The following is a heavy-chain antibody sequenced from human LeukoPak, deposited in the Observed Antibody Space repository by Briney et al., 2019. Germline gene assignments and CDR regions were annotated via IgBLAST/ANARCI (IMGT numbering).Heavy chain of an antibody. Sequence: GGSLRLSCAASGFTFSSYAMHWVRQAPGKGLEWVAVISYDGSNKYYADSVKGRFTISRDNSKNTLYLQMNSLRAEDTAVYYCARGGDYWGQGTLVTVSS. CDR1: GFTFSSYA. V-gene: IGHV3-30*04. CDR3: ARGGDY. J-gene: IGHJ4*02. CDR2: ISYDGSNK.